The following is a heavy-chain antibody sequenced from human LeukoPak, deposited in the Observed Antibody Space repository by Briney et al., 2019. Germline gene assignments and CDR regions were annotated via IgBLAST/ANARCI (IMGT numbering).Heavy chain of an antibody. D-gene: IGHD3/OR15-3a*01. V-gene: IGHV3-43*02. CDR1: GFNFDDYA. J-gene: IGHJ4*02. CDR2: ISGDGDNI. Sequence: GGSLRLSCAASGFNFDDYAMHWVRQAPGKGLEWVSLISGDGDNIYYADSVKGRFTISRDNSENSLYLQMNSLGTEDTAIYYCAKDCDRTGYYFDYWGQGTLVTVSS. CDR3: AKDCDRTGYYFDY.